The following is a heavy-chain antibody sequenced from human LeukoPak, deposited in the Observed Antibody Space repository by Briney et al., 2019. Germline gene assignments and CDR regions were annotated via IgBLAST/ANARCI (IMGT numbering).Heavy chain of an antibody. CDR2: INHSAGT. V-gene: IGHV4-34*01. D-gene: IGHD3-22*01. CDR1: GGSSSGYY. CDR3: ARAWYYGSSGYIDY. Sequence: SETLSLTCAVYGGSSSGYYWSWIRQPPGKGLEWIGEINHSAGTKHNPSLKSRVTISLDTSKNQFSLKLSSVTAADTAVYYCARAWYYGSSGYIDYWGQRTLVTVSS. J-gene: IGHJ4*02.